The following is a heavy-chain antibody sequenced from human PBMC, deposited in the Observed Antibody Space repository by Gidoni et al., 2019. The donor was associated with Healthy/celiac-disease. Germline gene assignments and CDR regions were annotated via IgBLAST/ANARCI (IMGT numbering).Heavy chain of an antibody. V-gene: IGHV3-30-3*01. CDR1: GFTFSSSA. J-gene: IGHJ1*01. CDR3: ARDQIAAAGTDPYFQH. Sequence: QVQLVESGGGVVQPGRSLRLSCAASGFTFSSSALQWVRQAPGKGLEWVAVISYDGSNKYYADSVKGRFTISRDNSKNTLYLQINSLRAEDTAVYYCARDQIAAAGTDPYFQHWGQGTLVTVSS. CDR2: ISYDGSNK. D-gene: IGHD6-13*01.